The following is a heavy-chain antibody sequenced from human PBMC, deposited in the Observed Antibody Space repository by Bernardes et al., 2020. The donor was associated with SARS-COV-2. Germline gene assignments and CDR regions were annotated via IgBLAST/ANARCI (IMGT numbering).Heavy chain of an antibody. J-gene: IGHJ6*02. CDR2: ISADSGNT. CDR1: GYTFTSYG. V-gene: IGHV1-18*01. D-gene: IGHD3-10*01. Sequence: ASMKVSCKASGYTFTSYGISWVRQAPGQGLEWMGWISADSGNTDYAQKFQGRVTMTTDTSTSTAYMELRSLRSDDTAVYYCARENYDGSKDVWGQGTTVTVSS. CDR3: ARENYDGSKDV.